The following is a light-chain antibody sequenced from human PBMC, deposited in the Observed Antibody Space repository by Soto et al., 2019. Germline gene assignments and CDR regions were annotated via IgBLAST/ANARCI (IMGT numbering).Light chain of an antibody. J-gene: IGKJ4*01. V-gene: IGKV1-33*01. CDR2: DAS. Sequence: DIQMTQSPSSISASVGDRVSSTCQASQDISNYLNWYQQKPGKAPKLLIYDASNLETGVPSRFSGSGSGTDFTFTISILQPEDIATYYCQQYDNLPWTFGGGTKVEIK. CDR1: QDISNY. CDR3: QQYDNLPWT.